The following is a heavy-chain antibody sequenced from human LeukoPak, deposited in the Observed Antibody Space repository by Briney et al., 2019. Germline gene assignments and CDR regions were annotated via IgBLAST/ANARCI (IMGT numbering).Heavy chain of an antibody. J-gene: IGHJ5*02. CDR1: GGTFSSYA. Sequence: SVKVSCKASGGTFSSYAISWVRQAPGQGLEWMGGIIPIFGTANYAQKFQGRVTMTTDESTSTAYMELSSLRSEDPAVYYCARDGLITGTTTRFDPWGQGPLVTVSS. CDR2: IIPIFGTA. D-gene: IGHD1-20*01. CDR3: ARDGLITGTTTRFDP. V-gene: IGHV1-69*05.